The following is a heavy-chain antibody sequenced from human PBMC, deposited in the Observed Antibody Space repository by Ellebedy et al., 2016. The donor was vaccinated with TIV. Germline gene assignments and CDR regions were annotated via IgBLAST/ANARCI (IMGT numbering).Heavy chain of an antibody. V-gene: IGHV3-49*03. CDR2: ISSKRYGGRP. J-gene: IGHJ4*02. Sequence: PGGSLRLSCVTSGFTFAAYAMVWFRQAPGKGLEWVGFISSKRYGGRPEHAASLKGRFTISRDDSRSIAYLQMNSLQSEDTGVYYCTRNPRKGGDRYPFDFWGQGTLVTVSS. CDR1: GFTFAAYA. D-gene: IGHD2-21*02. CDR3: TRNPRKGGDRYPFDF.